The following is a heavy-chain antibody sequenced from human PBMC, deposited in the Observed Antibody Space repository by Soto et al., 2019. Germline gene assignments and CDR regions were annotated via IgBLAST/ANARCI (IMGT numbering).Heavy chain of an antibody. D-gene: IGHD2-8*01. CDR3: TRDQHINYYDN. Sequence: GGSLRHSCVASGFTSSSYGMHWVRQAPGKGLEWVAIIWPNGSKTYYADSVKGRLTTSRDNSKNTLFLQMNGLGAEETALYYCTRDQHINYYDNWGQGTLVNDSS. V-gene: IGHV3-33*01. J-gene: IGHJ4*02. CDR1: GFTSSSYG. CDR2: IWPNGSKT.